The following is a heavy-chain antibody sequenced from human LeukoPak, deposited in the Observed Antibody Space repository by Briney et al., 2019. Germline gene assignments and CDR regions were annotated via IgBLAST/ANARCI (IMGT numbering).Heavy chain of an antibody. CDR3: AKDPGLGGISLDY. D-gene: IGHD1-26*01. Sequence: GGSLRLSCAASGFTFSSYAMSWVRQAPGKGLEWVSAISGSGGSTYYADSVKGRFTISRDNSKNTLCLHMNSLRSEDTAVYYCAKDPGLGGISLDYWGQGTLVTVSS. CDR1: GFTFSSYA. V-gene: IGHV3-23*01. CDR2: ISGSGGST. J-gene: IGHJ4*02.